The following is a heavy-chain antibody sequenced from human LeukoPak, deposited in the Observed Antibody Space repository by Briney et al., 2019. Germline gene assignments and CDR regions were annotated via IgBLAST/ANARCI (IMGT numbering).Heavy chain of an antibody. Sequence: GESLKISCKGYGYSFTTYWIGWVRQMPGKGLEWMGIIYPGDSETRYSPSFQGQVTISVDKSISTAYLQWSSLKASDTAVYYCATGGIYSSNFDYWGRGTLVTVSS. CDR2: IYPGDSET. V-gene: IGHV5-51*01. J-gene: IGHJ4*02. CDR3: ATGGIYSSNFDY. CDR1: GYSFTTYW. D-gene: IGHD5-18*01.